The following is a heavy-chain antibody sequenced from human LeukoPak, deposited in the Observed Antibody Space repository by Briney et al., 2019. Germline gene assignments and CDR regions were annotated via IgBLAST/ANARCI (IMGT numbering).Heavy chain of an antibody. V-gene: IGHV3-33*01. CDR3: TRLGITGTGYYYYMDV. CDR2: IWYDGSNK. Sequence: GGSLRLSCAASGFTFSTYGMHWVRQAPGKGLEWVAVIWYDGSNKYYADSVKGRFTISRDNSKNTLYLQMNSLRAEDTAVYYCTRLGITGTGYYYYMDVWGRGTTVTVSS. CDR1: GFTFSTYG. D-gene: IGHD1-20*01. J-gene: IGHJ6*03.